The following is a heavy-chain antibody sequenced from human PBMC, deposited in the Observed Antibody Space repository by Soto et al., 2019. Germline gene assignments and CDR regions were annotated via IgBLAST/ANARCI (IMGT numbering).Heavy chain of an antibody. V-gene: IGHV4-59*01. CDR2: IYYGGST. CDR1: GGSISSYY. D-gene: IGHD3-3*01. CDR3: ARGFRYDFWSGYYSPYYGMDV. Sequence: PSETLSLTCTVSGGSISSYYWSWIRQPPGKGLEWIGYIYYGGSTNYNPSLKSRVTISVDTSKNQFSLKLSSVTAADTAVYYCARGFRYDFWSGYYSPYYGMDVWGQGTTVTVSS. J-gene: IGHJ6*02.